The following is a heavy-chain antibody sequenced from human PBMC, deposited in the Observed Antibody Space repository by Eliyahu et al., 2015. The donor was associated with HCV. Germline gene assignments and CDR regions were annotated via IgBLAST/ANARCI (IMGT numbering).Heavy chain of an antibody. V-gene: IGHV4-59*01. CDR1: GGSITTYY. Sequence: QVQLQESGPGLVKPSETLSLTCTVSGGSITTYYXSWIRXPPGKGLEWIGYIHYSGSTNYNPSLKSRVTISLDTSKNQFSLNLTSVTAADTAVYYCASGGGGIAVAGTGGWFDPWGQGTLVTVSS. CDR3: ASGGGGIAVAGTGGWFDP. CDR2: IHYSGST. D-gene: IGHD6-19*01. J-gene: IGHJ5*02.